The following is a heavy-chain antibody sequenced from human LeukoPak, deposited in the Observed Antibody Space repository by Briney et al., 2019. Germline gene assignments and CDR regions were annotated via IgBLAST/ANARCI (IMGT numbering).Heavy chain of an antibody. CDR3: ARGRGYYDSSLLGY. Sequence: SETLSLTCTVSGGSISSYYWSWIRQPPGKGLEWIGYIYYSGSTNYNPSLKSRVTISVDTSKNQFSLKLSSVTAADTAVYYCARGRGYYDSSLLGYWGQGTLVTVSS. D-gene: IGHD3-22*01. CDR2: IYYSGST. V-gene: IGHV4-59*01. CDR1: GGSISSYY. J-gene: IGHJ4*02.